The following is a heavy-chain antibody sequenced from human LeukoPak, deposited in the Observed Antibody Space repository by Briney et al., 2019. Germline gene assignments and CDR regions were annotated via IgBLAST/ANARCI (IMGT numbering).Heavy chain of an antibody. Sequence: LPGGSLRLSCAASGFTFSSYEMNWVRQAPGKGLEWVSYISSSGSTIYYADSVKGRFTISRDNAKNSLYLQMNSLRAEGTAVYYCAAVAGTWPASWDNWFDPWGQGTLVTVSS. D-gene: IGHD6-19*01. CDR3: AAVAGTWPASWDNWFDP. CDR2: ISSSGSTI. CDR1: GFTFSSYE. V-gene: IGHV3-48*03. J-gene: IGHJ5*02.